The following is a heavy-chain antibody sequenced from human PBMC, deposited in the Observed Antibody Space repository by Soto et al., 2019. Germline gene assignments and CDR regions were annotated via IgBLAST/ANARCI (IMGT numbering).Heavy chain of an antibody. V-gene: IGHV1-69*12. CDR3: ARGDATKIVVTTYYGMDV. J-gene: IGHJ6*02. D-gene: IGHD4-17*01. CDR2: IIPVFGTA. Sequence: QVQLVQSGAEVKKPGSSVKVSCKASGGSLSNYGISWVRQAPGQGLEWMGGIIPVFGTANYAQKFQGRVTIRADXCTSIVYMDVTSLRSEDTAVYYCARGDATKIVVTTYYGMDVWGQGTTVTVSS. CDR1: GGSLSNYG.